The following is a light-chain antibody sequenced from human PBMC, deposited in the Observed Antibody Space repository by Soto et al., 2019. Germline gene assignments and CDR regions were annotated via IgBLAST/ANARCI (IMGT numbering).Light chain of an antibody. Sequence: EIVMTQSPATLSVSPGERATLSCRASQSVSTNLAWYQHRPGQAPRLLIYGASTRATAIPARFSGSGSGTEFTLTISSLQSEDFAIYYCQQYEKWPPWTFGQGTKVDSK. CDR1: QSVSTN. V-gene: IGKV3-15*01. CDR3: QQYEKWPPWT. J-gene: IGKJ1*01. CDR2: GAS.